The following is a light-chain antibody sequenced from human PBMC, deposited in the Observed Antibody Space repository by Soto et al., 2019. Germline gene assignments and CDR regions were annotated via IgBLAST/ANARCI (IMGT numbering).Light chain of an antibody. Sequence: QSALTQPASVSGSPGQSITISCTGTSRDVGAYDYVSWYLQYPDKAPQLLIYYDHQPPSGVSSRFSASKSGNTASLTISGLQAEDEGDYYCCSYADGSIYFFGTGTKLTVL. J-gene: IGLJ1*01. V-gene: IGLV2-14*03. CDR3: CSYADGSIYF. CDR2: YDH. CDR1: SRDVGAYDY.